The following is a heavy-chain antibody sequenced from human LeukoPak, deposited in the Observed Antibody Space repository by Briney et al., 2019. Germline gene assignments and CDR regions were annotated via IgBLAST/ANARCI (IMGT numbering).Heavy chain of an antibody. V-gene: IGHV4-59*01. Sequence: SETLSLTCAVYSGSFSSYYWSWMRQPPGKGLEWIGYIYYSGSTNYNPSLKSRVTISVDTSKNQFPLKLSSVAAADTGVYYCARVSGYDWESFYDYWGQGTLVTVSS. CDR2: IYYSGST. CDR3: ARVSGYDWESFYDY. CDR1: SGSFSSYY. D-gene: IGHD5-12*01. J-gene: IGHJ4*02.